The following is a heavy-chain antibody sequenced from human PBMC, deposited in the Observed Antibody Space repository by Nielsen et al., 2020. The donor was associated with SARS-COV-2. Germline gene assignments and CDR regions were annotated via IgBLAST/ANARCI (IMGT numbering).Heavy chain of an antibody. V-gene: IGHV3-43*02. D-gene: IGHD3-22*01. CDR1: GFTFDDYA. CDR2: ISGDGGST. J-gene: IGHJ4*02. Sequence: GGSLRLSCAASGFTFDDYAMHWVRQAPGKGLEWVSLISGDGGSTYYADSVKGRFTISRDNSKNSLYLQMNSLRTEDTALYYCAKSANTYYYDSSGYYPDDYWGQGTLVTVSS. CDR3: AKSANTYYYDSSGYYPDDY.